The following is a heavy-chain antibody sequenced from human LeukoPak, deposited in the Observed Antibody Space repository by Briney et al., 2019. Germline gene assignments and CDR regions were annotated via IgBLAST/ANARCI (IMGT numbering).Heavy chain of an antibody. J-gene: IGHJ4*02. CDR1: GFTFSTYW. V-gene: IGHV3-74*01. D-gene: IGHD2-15*01. Sequence: GGSLRLSCAASGFTFSTYWMHWVRQAPGKGLVWVSRLSPDGSSSIYADSVKGRFTVSRDNAKSTLYQQMNSLRADDTAVYYCTRSPSLGGSCCGFDYWGQGTLVTVSS. CDR2: LSPDGSSS. CDR3: TRSPSLGGSCCGFDY.